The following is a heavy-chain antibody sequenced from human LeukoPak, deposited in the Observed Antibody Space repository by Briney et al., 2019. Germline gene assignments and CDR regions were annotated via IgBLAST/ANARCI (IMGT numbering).Heavy chain of an antibody. V-gene: IGHV1-8*01. CDR2: MNPNSGNT. Sequence: ASVKVSCKASGYTFTSYDINWVRQATGQGLEWMGWMNPNSGNTGYAQKFQGRVTMTRNTSISTAYMELSSLRSEDTAVYYCARARYYYDTAGQPKRDAFDIWGQGTMVTVSS. J-gene: IGHJ3*02. CDR3: ARARYYYDTAGQPKRDAFDI. CDR1: GYTFTSYD. D-gene: IGHD3-22*01.